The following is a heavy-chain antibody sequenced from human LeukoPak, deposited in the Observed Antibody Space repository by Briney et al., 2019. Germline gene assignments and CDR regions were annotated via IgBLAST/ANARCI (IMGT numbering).Heavy chain of an antibody. CDR3: AAARSTTVTTRPLPDY. J-gene: IGHJ4*02. V-gene: IGHV1-69*06. CDR1: GGTFRTYS. Sequence: SVKVSCKASGGTFRTYSVTWVRQAPGQGLEWMGGIIPIFGTPNYAQKFQGRVTMTEDTSTDTAYMELSSLRSEDTAVYYCAAARSTTVTTRPLPDYWGQGTLVTVSS. D-gene: IGHD4-17*01. CDR2: IIPIFGTP.